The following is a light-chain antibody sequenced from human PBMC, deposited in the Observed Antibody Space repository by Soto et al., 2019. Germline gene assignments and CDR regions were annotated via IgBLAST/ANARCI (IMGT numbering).Light chain of an antibody. Sequence: EIVLTQSPGPLSLSPGERATLSCRASQSVSSSYLAWYQQKPVRAPRLLIYGASSTATGSPDRFSGGGSGTDFTLTISSLEPEDFAVYYCQQRSNWPPITFGQGTRLEIK. CDR1: QSVSSSY. CDR2: GAS. J-gene: IGKJ5*01. CDR3: QQRSNWPPIT. V-gene: IGKV3D-20*02.